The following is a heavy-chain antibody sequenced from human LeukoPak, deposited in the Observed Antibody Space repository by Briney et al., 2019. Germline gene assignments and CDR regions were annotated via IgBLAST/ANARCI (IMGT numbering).Heavy chain of an antibody. J-gene: IGHJ4*02. CDR3: ATPPTVTRNY. CDR1: GFTFSSGG. V-gene: IGHV3-23*01. D-gene: IGHD4-17*01. Sequence: GGSLRLSCAASGFTFSSGGMSWVRQAPGKGLEWVSALSDSGGSTFYADSVRGRFTISRDNSKNTLYLQMYSLRAEDTAVYYCATPPTVTRNYWGQGTLVTVSS. CDR2: LSDSGGST.